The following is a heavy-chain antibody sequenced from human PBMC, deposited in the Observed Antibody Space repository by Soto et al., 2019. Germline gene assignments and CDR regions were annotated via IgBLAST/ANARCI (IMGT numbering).Heavy chain of an antibody. CDR3: ARHRGRQWLVNYYGMDV. Sequence: SETLSLTCTVSGGSISSSSYYWGWIRQPPGKGLEWIGSIYYSGSTYYNPSLKSRVTISVDTSKNQFSLKLSSVTAADTAVYYCARHRGRQWLVNYYGMDVWGQGTTVTVSS. D-gene: IGHD6-19*01. CDR2: IYYSGST. J-gene: IGHJ6*02. CDR1: GGSISSSSYY. V-gene: IGHV4-39*01.